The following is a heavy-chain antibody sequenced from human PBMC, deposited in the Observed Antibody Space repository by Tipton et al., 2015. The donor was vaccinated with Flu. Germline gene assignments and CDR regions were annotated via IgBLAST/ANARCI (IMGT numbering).Heavy chain of an antibody. J-gene: IGHJ6*02. Sequence: SLRLSCAASGFTFSTYWMSWVRQDPGRGLEWVANIKQDGSEIYYVDPVKGRFTISRDNAKNSLYLQMNSLRAEDTAVYYCARDRWSSSSRYGMDVWGQGTTVTVSS. D-gene: IGHD6-6*01. CDR2: IKQDGSEI. V-gene: IGHV3-7*01. CDR3: ARDRWSSSSRYGMDV. CDR1: GFTFSTYW.